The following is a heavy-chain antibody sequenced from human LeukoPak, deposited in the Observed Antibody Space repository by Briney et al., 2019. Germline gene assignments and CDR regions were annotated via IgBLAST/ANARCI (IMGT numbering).Heavy chain of an antibody. CDR3: AKSNPLQPYYYGMDV. Sequence: GGSLRLSCAASGFTFSSYAMSWVRQAPGKGLEWVSAISGSGGSTYYAGSVKGRFTISRDNSKNTLYLQMNSLRAEDTAVYYCAKSNPLQPYYYGMDVWGQGTTVTVSS. J-gene: IGHJ6*02. CDR1: GFTFSSYA. V-gene: IGHV3-23*01. CDR2: ISGSGGST. D-gene: IGHD1-1*01.